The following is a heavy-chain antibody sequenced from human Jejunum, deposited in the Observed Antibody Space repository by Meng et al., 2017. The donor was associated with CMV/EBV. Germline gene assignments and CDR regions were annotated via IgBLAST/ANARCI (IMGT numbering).Heavy chain of an antibody. Sequence: SGFTVSSNFMSWVRQAPGKGLEWVSVIYPGGNTHYTDSVKGRFTISRADSKNTAYLQMNSLKTEDTAVYYCTRSYDFWNGYFYFDSWGQGTLVTVSS. CDR1: GFTVSSNF. V-gene: IGHV3-53*01. CDR2: IYPGGNT. D-gene: IGHD3-3*01. J-gene: IGHJ4*02. CDR3: TRSYDFWNGYFYFDS.